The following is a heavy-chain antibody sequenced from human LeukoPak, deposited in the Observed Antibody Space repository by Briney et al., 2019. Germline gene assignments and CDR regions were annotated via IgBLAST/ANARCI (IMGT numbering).Heavy chain of an antibody. Sequence: PGGSLRLSCAASGFTFSSYAMSWVRQPPGMGLEWVSSISGSGGNTYYPDSVKGRLTISRDNSKNTSYLQMNSLTAEDPAFIYSARGGRFLESRFAPWGQGTLVTVSS. J-gene: IGHJ5*02. CDR1: GFTFSSYA. V-gene: IGHV3-23*01. D-gene: IGHD3-3*01. CDR2: ISGSGGNT. CDR3: ARGGRFLESRFAP.